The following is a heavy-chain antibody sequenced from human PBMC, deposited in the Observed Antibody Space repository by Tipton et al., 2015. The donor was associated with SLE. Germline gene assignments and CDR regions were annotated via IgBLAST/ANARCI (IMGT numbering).Heavy chain of an antibody. CDR3: ARGRPLLWFGELLYHY. V-gene: IGHV4-59*12. D-gene: IGHD3-10*01. Sequence: TLSLTCTVSGGSISSYYWSWIRQPPGKGLEWIGYIYYSGSTNYNPSLKSRVTISVDTSKNQFSLKLSSVTAADTAVYYCARGRPLLWFGELLYHYWGQGTLVTVSS. J-gene: IGHJ4*02. CDR2: IYYSGST. CDR1: GGSISSYY.